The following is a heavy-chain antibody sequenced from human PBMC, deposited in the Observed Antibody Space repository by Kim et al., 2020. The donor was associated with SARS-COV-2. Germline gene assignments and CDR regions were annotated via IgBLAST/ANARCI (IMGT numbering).Heavy chain of an antibody. CDR1: GGSISSGGYS. CDR3: ARGPDIVVVPAASYNW. Sequence: SETLSLTCAVSGGSISSGGYSWSWIRQPPGKGLEWIGYIYHSGSTYYNPSLKSRVTISVDRSKNQFSLKLSSVTAADTAVYYCARGPDIVVVPAASYNW. D-gene: IGHD2-2*01. J-gene: IGHJ5*01. V-gene: IGHV4-30-2*01. CDR2: IYHSGST.